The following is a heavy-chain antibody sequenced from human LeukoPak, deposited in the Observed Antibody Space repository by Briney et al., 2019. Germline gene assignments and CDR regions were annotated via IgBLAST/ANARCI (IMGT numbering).Heavy chain of an antibody. Sequence: SETLSLTCTVSGGSISSGGYYWSWIRQHPGKGLEWIGYIYYSGSTYYNPSLKSRVTISVDTSRNQFSLKLSSVTAADTAVYYCARDGAMGHFDYWGQGTLVTVSS. V-gene: IGHV4-31*03. CDR3: ARDGAMGHFDY. J-gene: IGHJ4*02. D-gene: IGHD5-18*01. CDR2: IYYSGST. CDR1: GGSISSGGYY.